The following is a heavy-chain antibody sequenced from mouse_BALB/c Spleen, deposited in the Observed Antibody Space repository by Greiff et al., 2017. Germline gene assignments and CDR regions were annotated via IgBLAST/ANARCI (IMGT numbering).Heavy chain of an antibody. CDR2: INPSNGRT. V-gene: IGHV1S81*02. Sequence: QVQLQQPGAELVKPGASVKLSCKASGYTFTSYWMHWVKQRPGQGLEWIGEINPSNGRTNYNEKFKSKATLTVDKSSSTAYMQLSSLTSEDSAVYYCAKEANWDVRAWFAYWGQGTLVTVSA. CDR1: GYTFTSYW. J-gene: IGHJ3*01. D-gene: IGHD4-1*02. CDR3: AKEANWDVRAWFAY.